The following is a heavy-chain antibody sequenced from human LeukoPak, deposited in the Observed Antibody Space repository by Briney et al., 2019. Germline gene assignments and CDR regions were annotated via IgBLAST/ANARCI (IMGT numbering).Heavy chain of an antibody. J-gene: IGHJ3*02. CDR2: IRSKAYGGTT. D-gene: IGHD3-10*02. CDR3: TRVLVPLAFDI. CDR1: GFTFGDYA. Sequence: GGSLRLSCTASGFTFGDYAMSWVRQAPGKGLEWVGFIRSKAYGGTTEYAASVKGRFTISRDDSKSIAYPQMNSLKTEDTAVYYCTRVLVPLAFDIWGQGTMVTVSS. V-gene: IGHV3-49*04.